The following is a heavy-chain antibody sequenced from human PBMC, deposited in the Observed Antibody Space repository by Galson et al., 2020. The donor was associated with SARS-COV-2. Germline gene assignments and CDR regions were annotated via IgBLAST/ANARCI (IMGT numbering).Heavy chain of an antibody. CDR2: TYYRSKWYN. J-gene: IGHJ4*02. V-gene: IGHV6-1*01. CDR3: ARAAHIGSYYPWDD. Sequence: SQTLSLTCVISGDSVSSNNVAWNWIRVSPSRGLEWLGRTYYRSKWYNDYAMSVRSRITINPDTSKNQFSLQLNSVTPEDTAVYYCARAAHIGSYYPWDDWGQGTPVTVSS. D-gene: IGHD1-26*01. CDR1: GDSVSSNNVA.